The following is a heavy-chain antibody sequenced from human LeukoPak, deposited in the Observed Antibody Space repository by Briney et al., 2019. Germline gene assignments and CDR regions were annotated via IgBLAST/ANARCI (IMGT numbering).Heavy chain of an antibody. J-gene: IGHJ4*02. Sequence: GGSLRLSCAASGFTFTIYAMSWVRQAPGKGLEWVSSITGSGETTYYADSVKGRFTIFRDNAENSLYLQMNSLRAEDTALYYCARKRPNYFDYWGQGTLVTVSS. V-gene: IGHV3-23*01. CDR1: GFTFTIYA. CDR3: ARKRPNYFDY. CDR2: ITGSGETT.